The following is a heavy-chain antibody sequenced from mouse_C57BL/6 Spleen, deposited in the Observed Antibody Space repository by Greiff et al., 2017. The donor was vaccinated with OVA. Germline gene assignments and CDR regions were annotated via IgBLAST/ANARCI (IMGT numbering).Heavy chain of an antibody. CDR2: IYPSDSET. D-gene: IGHD1-1*01. V-gene: IGHV1-61*01. Sequence: VQLQQPGAELVRPGSSVKLSCKASGYTFTSYWMDWVKQRPGQGLEWIGNIYPSDSETHYNQKFKDKATLTVDKSSSTAYMQLSSLTSEDSAVYDCARRGLYYYGSSPYYYAMDYWGQGTSVTVSS. CDR1: GYTFTSYW. CDR3: ARRGLYYYGSSPYYYAMDY. J-gene: IGHJ4*01.